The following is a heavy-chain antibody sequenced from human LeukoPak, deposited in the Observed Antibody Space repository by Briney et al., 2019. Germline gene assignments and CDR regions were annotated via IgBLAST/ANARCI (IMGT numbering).Heavy chain of an antibody. CDR1: GFHFIDYS. J-gene: IGHJ4*01. CDR2: IGISSSNT. V-gene: IGHV3-48*01. CDR3: ARDHRYSFDN. Sequence: GGPLRLSCAASGFHFIDYSMNWVRRAPGKGVGGISYIGISSSNTKYADSVKGRFTIPRDKARNTLYLQMNSLRVEHTAMYYCARDHRYSFDNWGHGTLVSVSS.